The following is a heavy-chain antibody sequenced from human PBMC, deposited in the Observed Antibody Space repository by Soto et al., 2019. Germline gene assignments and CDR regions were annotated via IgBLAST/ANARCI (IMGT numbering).Heavy chain of an antibody. J-gene: IGHJ4*01. CDR1: GFTFSSYT. CDR3: TKARCTGDDCYVPVY. Sequence: EVQVLESGGGLVQPGGSLRLSCAASGFTFSSYTMAWVRQAPGKGLEWVSSISGSGGSPYYADSVQGRFTISRDNYKNTVSLQMTSLRAEDTATYHCTKARCTGDDCYVPVYWGHGTLVIVSS. V-gene: IGHV3-23*01. D-gene: IGHD2-21*01. CDR2: ISGSGGSP.